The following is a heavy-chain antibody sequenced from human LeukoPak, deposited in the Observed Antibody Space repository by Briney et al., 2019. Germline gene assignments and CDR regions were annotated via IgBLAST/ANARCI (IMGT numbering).Heavy chain of an antibody. CDR1: GGTFSSYA. D-gene: IGHD1-1*01. V-gene: IGHV1-69*04. CDR3: ARDSTGTSESDY. CDR2: IVPIFGIA. J-gene: IGHJ4*02. Sequence: SVKVSCKASGGTFSSYAISWVRQAPGQGLEWMGRIVPIFGIANYAQKFQGRVTITADKSTSTAYMELSSLRSEDTAVYYCARDSTGTSESDYWGQGTLVTVSS.